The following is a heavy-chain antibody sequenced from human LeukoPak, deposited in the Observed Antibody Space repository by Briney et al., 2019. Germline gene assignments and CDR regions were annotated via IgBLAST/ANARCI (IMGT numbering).Heavy chain of an antibody. V-gene: IGHV3-21*01. Sequence: TGGSLRLSCAASGFTVNSNYMSWVRQAPGKGLEWVSSISGSSTYIYYADSVKGRFTISRDNAKNSLYLQMNSLRAEDPAVYYCATGSYYPYWGQGTLVTVSS. CDR1: GFTVNSNY. D-gene: IGHD1-26*01. CDR2: ISGSSTYI. CDR3: ATGSYYPY. J-gene: IGHJ4*02.